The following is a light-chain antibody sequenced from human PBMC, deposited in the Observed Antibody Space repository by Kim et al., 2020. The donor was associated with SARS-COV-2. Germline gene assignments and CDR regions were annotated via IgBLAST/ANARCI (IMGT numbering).Light chain of an antibody. Sequence: ALGQTIRSTCQGDSLRYYYESWYQQKAGQAPLLVMYGKDNRPRGIPDRFSGSSSGDTASLTITGTQAEDEAEYYCTSRDSSSNPLVFGGGTRLTVL. CDR3: TSRDSSSNPLV. J-gene: IGLJ3*02. CDR1: SLRYYY. V-gene: IGLV3-19*01. CDR2: GKD.